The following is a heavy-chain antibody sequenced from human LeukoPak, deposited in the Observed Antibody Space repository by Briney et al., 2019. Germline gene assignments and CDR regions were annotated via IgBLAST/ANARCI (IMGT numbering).Heavy chain of an antibody. J-gene: IGHJ4*02. D-gene: IGHD3-16*01. CDR1: GFTFGSCE. CDR3: ARVLSWGFDY. CDR2: ISSSGSSI. V-gene: IGHV3-48*03. Sequence: GGSLRLSCAASGFTFGSCEMNWVRRAPGEGLEWVSYISSSGSSIHYADSVKGRFTISRDNAKNSLYLQMDSLRAEDTAVYYCARVLSWGFDYWGQGTLVTVSS.